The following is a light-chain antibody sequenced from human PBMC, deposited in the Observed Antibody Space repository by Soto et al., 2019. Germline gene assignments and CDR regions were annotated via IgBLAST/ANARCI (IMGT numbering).Light chain of an antibody. CDR3: SSYTSSRTRV. J-gene: IGLJ1*01. V-gene: IGLV2-14*01. CDR2: DVS. CDR1: SSDIGDYNY. Sequence: QSVLTQPASVSGSPGQSITISCTGTSSDIGDYNYVSWYQQHPGKAPKLMIYDVSNRPSGVSNRFSGSKSGNTASLTISGLQAEDEADYYCSSYTSSRTRVFGTGTKVTV.